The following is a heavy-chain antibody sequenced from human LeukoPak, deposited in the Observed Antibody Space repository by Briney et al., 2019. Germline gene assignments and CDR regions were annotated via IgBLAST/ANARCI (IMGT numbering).Heavy chain of an antibody. CDR3: ARLRGYSYGYGVFDY. Sequence: SETLSLTCTVSGGSISSSSYYWGWIRQPPGKGLEWIGSIYYSGSTYYYPSLKSRVTISVDTSKNQFSLKLSSVTAADTAVYYCARLRGYSYGYGVFDYWGQGTLVTVSS. V-gene: IGHV4-39*01. J-gene: IGHJ4*02. CDR1: GGSISSSSYY. CDR2: IYYSGST. D-gene: IGHD5-18*01.